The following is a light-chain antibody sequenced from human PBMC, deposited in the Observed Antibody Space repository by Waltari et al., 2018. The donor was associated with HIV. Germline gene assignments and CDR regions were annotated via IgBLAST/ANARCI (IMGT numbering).Light chain of an antibody. CDR2: KDR. CDR1: KLEDKY. V-gene: IGLV3-1*01. CDR3: QAWDGSNGV. J-gene: IGLJ3*02. Sequence: SYELTQPPSVSVSPGQTASITCSGDKLEDKYVCWYQQKPGQSPGLVLYKDRERPSGIPQRCSGSNSVNTATLAISGTQATDGADYGLQAWDGSNGVFGGWTKLTGL.